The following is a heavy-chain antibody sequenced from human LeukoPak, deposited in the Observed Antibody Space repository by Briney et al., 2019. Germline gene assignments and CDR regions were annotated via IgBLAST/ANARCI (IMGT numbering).Heavy chain of an antibody. CDR1: GFTFSSYS. D-gene: IGHD6-13*01. J-gene: IGHJ3*02. V-gene: IGHV3-21*01. Sequence: AGGSLRLSCAASGFTFSSYSVNWVRQAPGKGLEWVSSISGSSSYIYYADSVKGRFTISRDNAKNSLYLQMNSLRAEDTAVYYCARVGSSWLIDAFDIWGQGTMVTVSS. CDR3: ARVGSSWLIDAFDI. CDR2: ISGSSSYI.